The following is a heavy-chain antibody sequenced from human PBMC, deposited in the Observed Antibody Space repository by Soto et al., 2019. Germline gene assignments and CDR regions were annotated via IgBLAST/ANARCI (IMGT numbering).Heavy chain of an antibody. J-gene: IGHJ6*02. D-gene: IGHD6-6*01. CDR1: GYTFTCYD. CDR3: ARPGYYYYGMDV. Sequence: ASVKVSCKASGYTFTCYDINWVLQATGQGLEWMGWMNPNSGNTGYAQKFQGRVTMTRNTSISTAYMELISLRSEDTAVYIAARPGYYYYGMDVWGQGTTVTVSS. CDR2: MNPNSGNT. V-gene: IGHV1-8*01.